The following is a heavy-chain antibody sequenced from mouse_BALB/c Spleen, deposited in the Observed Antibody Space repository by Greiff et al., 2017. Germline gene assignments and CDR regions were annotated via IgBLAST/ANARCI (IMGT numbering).Heavy chain of an antibody. CDR1: GFSLSRYS. V-gene: IGHV2-6-4*01. D-gene: IGHD1-1*01. J-gene: IGHJ3*01. Sequence: VKLVESGPGLVAPSQSLSITCTVSGFSLSRYSVHWVRQPPGKGLEWLGMIWGGGSTDYNSALKSRLSISKDNSKSQVFLKMNSLQTDDTAMYYCARDGDYGISSAWFAYWGQGTLVTVSA. CDR3: ARDGDYGISSAWFAY. CDR2: IWGGGST.